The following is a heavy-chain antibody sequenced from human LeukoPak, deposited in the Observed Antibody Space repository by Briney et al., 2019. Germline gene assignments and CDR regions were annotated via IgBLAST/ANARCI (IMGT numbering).Heavy chain of an antibody. J-gene: IGHJ6*03. Sequence: SETLSLTCTVSGGSIISHYWSWIRQPPGKGLEWIGQIYHSGTTNYNPSLTSRVTISVDTSKNQFSLKLTSVTAADTAVYYCARAYDDDYYYYMDVWGKGTTVTVSS. D-gene: IGHD3-3*01. CDR3: ARAYDDDYYYYMDV. V-gene: IGHV4-59*11. CDR1: GGSIISHY. CDR2: IYHSGTT.